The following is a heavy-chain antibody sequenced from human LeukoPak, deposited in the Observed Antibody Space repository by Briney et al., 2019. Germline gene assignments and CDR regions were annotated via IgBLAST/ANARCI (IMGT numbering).Heavy chain of an antibody. J-gene: IGHJ3*02. CDR1: GFTFSNYW. V-gene: IGHV3-74*01. Sequence: PGGSLRLSCAGSGFTFSNYWMHWVRQAPGKGLVWVSRINSDGSTTRYADSVKGRFTISRDNAKNTLYLQMNSLRAEDTAMYYCATNTYADYVSFDIWGQGTMVTVSS. D-gene: IGHD2-2*01. CDR3: ATNTYADYVSFDI. CDR2: INSDGSTT.